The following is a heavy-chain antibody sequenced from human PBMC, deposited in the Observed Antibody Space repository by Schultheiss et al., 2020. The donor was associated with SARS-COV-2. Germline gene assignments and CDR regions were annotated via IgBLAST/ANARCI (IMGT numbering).Heavy chain of an antibody. V-gene: IGHV6-1*01. CDR2: TYYRSKWHI. J-gene: IGHJ5*02. D-gene: IGHD2-2*01. CDR1: GDRVSIDNAS. CDR3: ARGGDCSSAGCYWNWFDP. Sequence: SETLSLTCAISGDRVSIDNASWNWIRQSPSRGLEWLGRTYYRSKWHIDYAESVKSRITIDPDTSKNQFSLQLNSVTPEDTAVYYCARGGDCSSAGCYWNWFDPWGQGTLVTVSS.